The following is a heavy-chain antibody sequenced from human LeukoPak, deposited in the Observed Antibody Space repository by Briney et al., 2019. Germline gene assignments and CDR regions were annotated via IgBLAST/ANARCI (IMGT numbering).Heavy chain of an antibody. CDR3: AKAQRGFDDFWSGYDY. CDR1: GFTVSSNY. D-gene: IGHD3-3*01. V-gene: IGHV3-53*01. J-gene: IGHJ4*02. Sequence: GGSLRLSCAASGFTVSSNYMNWVRQAPGKGLEWVSIIYSGGTTYYADSVKGRFTISRDNSKNTLYVQMNSLRVEDTAVYYCAKAQRGFDDFWSGYDYWGQGSLVTVSS. CDR2: IYSGGTT.